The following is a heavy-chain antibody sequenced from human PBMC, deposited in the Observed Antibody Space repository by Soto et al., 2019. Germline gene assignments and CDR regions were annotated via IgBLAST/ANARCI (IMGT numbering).Heavy chain of an antibody. V-gene: IGHV3-74*01. CDR2: INRGGSST. CDR3: ARDPAGSGSYSYNGLDV. Sequence: LRLSCAASGFTFNNYWMHWVRQAPGKGLMWVSLINRGGSSTTYADSVKGRFTISRDNAKNTLYLQMNSLRDEDTAVYYCARDPAGSGSYSYNGLDVWGQGTTVTVSS. CDR1: GFTFNNYW. D-gene: IGHD3-10*01. J-gene: IGHJ6*02.